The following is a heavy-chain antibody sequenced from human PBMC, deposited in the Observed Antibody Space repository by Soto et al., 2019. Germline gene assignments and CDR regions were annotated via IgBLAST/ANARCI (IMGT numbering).Heavy chain of an antibody. D-gene: IGHD2-15*01. Sequence: ASVKVSCKTSGGTFSSYAISWVRQAPGQGLEWMGIINPSGGSTSYAQKFQGRVTMTRDTSTSTVYMELSSLRSEDTAVYYCARGDLPPAYCSGGSCYPDYYYYGMDVWGQGTTVTVSS. V-gene: IGHV1-46*01. CDR2: INPSGGST. J-gene: IGHJ6*02. CDR1: GGTFSSYA. CDR3: ARGDLPPAYCSGGSCYPDYYYYGMDV.